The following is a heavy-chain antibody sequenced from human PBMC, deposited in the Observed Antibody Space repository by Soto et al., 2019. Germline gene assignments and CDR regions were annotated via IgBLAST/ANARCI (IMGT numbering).Heavy chain of an antibody. CDR1: GFTFSSCE. D-gene: IGHD6-19*01. CDR3: ARESSRGWYYFAS. V-gene: IGHV3-48*03. CDR2: VSRTGSTV. Sequence: EEQLVESGGGLVQPGGSLRLSCTASGFTFSSCEMNWVRQAPGKGLEWVSYVSRTGSTVYYASSVEGRFTISRDNAKNSRSLRMNALGAEDTAIYDCARESSRGWYYFASWGQGTLVTVSS. J-gene: IGHJ4*02.